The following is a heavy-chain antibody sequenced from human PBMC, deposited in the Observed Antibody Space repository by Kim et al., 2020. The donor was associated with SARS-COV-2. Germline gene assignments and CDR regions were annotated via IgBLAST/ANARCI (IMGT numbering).Heavy chain of an antibody. CDR2: IVVGSGNT. CDR1: GFTFTSSA. J-gene: IGHJ6*02. V-gene: IGHV1-58*02. D-gene: IGHD3-9*01. Sequence: SVKVSCKASGFTFTSSAMQWVRQARGQRLEWIGWIVVGSGNTNYAQKFQERVTITRDMSTSTAYMELSSLRSEDTAVYYCAADLGLRYFDWLENYYGMDVWGQGNTVPVSS. CDR3: AADLGLRYFDWLENYYGMDV.